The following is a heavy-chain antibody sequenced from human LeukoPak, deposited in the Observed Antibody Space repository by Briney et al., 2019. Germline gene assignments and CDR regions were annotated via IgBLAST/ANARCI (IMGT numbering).Heavy chain of an antibody. CDR2: IRSKAYGGTT. J-gene: IGHJ4*02. CDR1: GFTFGDYA. CDR3: TGGIAVAGTFDSFDY. D-gene: IGHD6-19*01. V-gene: IGHV3-49*04. Sequence: LAGRSLRLSCTASGFTFGDYAMSWGRQAPAKGLEWVGFIRSKAYGGTTEYAASVKGRFTISRDDSKSIAYLQMNSLKTEDTAVYYCTGGIAVAGTFDSFDYWGQGTLVTVSS.